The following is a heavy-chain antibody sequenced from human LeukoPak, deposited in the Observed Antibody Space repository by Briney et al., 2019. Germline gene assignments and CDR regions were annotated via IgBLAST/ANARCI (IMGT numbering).Heavy chain of an antibody. Sequence: SVKVSCKASGFTFTSSAMQWVRQARGQRLEWIGWIVVGSGNTNYAQKFQERVTITRDMSTSTAYMELSSLRSEDTAVYYCAAGKSDFWSGYVPGDAFDIWGQGSMVTVSS. J-gene: IGHJ3*02. CDR2: IVVGSGNT. V-gene: IGHV1-58*02. CDR3: AAGKSDFWSGYVPGDAFDI. D-gene: IGHD3-3*01. CDR1: GFTFTSSA.